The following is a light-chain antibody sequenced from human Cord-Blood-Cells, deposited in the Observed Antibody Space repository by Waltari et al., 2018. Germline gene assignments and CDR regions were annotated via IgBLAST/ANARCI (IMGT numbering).Light chain of an antibody. V-gene: IGLV2-14*01. Sequence: QSALTQPASVSGSPGQSITIPCTGTSSDVGGYNHVSWYQQHPGKAPKLIIYDVSNRPSGVSNRFSGSKSGNTASLTISGLQAEDEADYYCSSYTSSSTWVFGGGTKLTVL. CDR3: SSYTSSSTWV. CDR2: DVS. J-gene: IGLJ3*02. CDR1: SSDVGGYNH.